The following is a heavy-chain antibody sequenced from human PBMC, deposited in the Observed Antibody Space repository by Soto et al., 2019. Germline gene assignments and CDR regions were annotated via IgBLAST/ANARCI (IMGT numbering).Heavy chain of an antibody. CDR2: LIPIFGTA. Sequence: QVQLVQSGAEVKKPGSSVKVSCKASGGTFSSYAISWVRQAPVQGLEWMGGLIPIFGTANYAQKYQGRVTINADESTSTAYVELSSLRAEDTAVYYCARDRIIVGANLCVDYYYGMDVWGQGTTVTVSS. V-gene: IGHV1-69*01. CDR3: ARDRIIVGANLCVDYYYGMDV. D-gene: IGHD1-26*01. CDR1: GGTFSSYA. J-gene: IGHJ6*02.